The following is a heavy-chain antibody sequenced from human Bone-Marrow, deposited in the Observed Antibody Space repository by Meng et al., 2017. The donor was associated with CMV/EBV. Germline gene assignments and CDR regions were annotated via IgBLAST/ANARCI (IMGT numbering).Heavy chain of an antibody. J-gene: IGHJ4*02. CDR2: INPNSAAT. CDR3: ARVLHSGSFQYFDH. V-gene: IGHV1-2*02. Sequence: KTSGYTFNDYYIHWVRQAPGQGLEWMGWINPNSAATSLARKFQGRVSMTRDTSLRTVYMELSRLRFDDPAVYFCARVLHSGSFQYFDHWGQGTLVTVSS. D-gene: IGHD1-26*01. CDR1: GYTFNDYY.